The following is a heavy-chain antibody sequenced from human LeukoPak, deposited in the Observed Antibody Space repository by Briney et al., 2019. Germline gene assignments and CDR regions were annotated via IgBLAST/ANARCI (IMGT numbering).Heavy chain of an antibody. CDR2: IKQDGSGK. J-gene: IGHJ3*02. D-gene: IGHD7-27*01. Sequence: GGSLRLSCAASGFTFSSYWMSWVRQAPGKGLEWVANIKQDGSGKYYVDSVKGRFTISRDNAKNSLYLQMNSLRAEDTAVYYCASSNWGGDAFDIWGQGTMVTVSS. CDR3: ASSNWGGDAFDI. CDR1: GFTFSSYW. V-gene: IGHV3-7*01.